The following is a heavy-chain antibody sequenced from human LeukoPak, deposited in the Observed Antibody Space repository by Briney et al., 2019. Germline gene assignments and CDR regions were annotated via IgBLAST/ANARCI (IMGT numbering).Heavy chain of an antibody. CDR2: ISYDGSNK. J-gene: IGHJ4*02. V-gene: IGHV3-30*04. CDR3: ARGSYCGGDCRQTFDY. D-gene: IGHD2-21*02. CDR1: GFTFSSYA. Sequence: GGSLRLSCAASGFTFSSYAMHWVRQAPGKGLEWVAVISYDGSNKYYADSVKGRFTISRDNSKNTLYLQMNSLRAEDTAVYYCARGSYCGGDCRQTFDYWGQGTLVTVSS.